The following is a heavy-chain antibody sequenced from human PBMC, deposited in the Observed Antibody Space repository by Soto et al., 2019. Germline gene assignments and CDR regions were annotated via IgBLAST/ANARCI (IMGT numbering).Heavy chain of an antibody. V-gene: IGHV2-5*01. J-gene: IGHJ4*02. Sequence: SGPTLVNPTQTLTLTCTFSGFSLSTSGVGVGWIRQPPGKALEWLALIYWNDDKRYSPSLKSRLTITKDSSKNQAVLTMTNMYPVDTATYSCAHRRAGEVVTANVYFDYWGQGTLVTVSS. D-gene: IGHD2-21*02. CDR2: IYWNDDK. CDR1: GFSLSTSGVG. CDR3: AHRRAGEVVTANVYFDY.